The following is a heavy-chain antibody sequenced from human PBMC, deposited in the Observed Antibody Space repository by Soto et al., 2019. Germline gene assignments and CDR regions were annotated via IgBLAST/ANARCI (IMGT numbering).Heavy chain of an antibody. J-gene: IGHJ6*02. CDR3: ARVRFGQWGYAMDV. V-gene: IGHV3-11*01. CDR2: MSSSGNNI. CDR1: GITFSDCY. Sequence: QVHLVESGGGLVKPGGSLRLSCAASGITFSDCYMNWIRQAPGKGLEGVSYMSSSGNNITYAGSVRGRFTVSRDNAKNSLYLQMNSLRAEDTAIYYCARVRFGQWGYAMDVWGQGTTVTVSS. D-gene: IGHD3-10*01.